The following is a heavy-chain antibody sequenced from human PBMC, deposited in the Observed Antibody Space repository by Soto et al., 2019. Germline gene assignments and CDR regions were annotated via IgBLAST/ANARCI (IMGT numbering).Heavy chain of an antibody. J-gene: IGHJ5*01. Sequence: QVQLQQWGAGLLKPSETLSLTCAVYGGSFSGYYWNWIRQPPGKALEWIGEINHRGGTNYNPSLRSRVTISVDTSKNQSSLNLNSVTAADAAVYYCARRDIVAAVAGRRGSLDSWGQGTPVTVSS. CDR2: INHRGGT. CDR3: ARRDIVAAVAGRRGSLDS. V-gene: IGHV4-34*01. CDR1: GGSFSGYY. D-gene: IGHD2-15*01.